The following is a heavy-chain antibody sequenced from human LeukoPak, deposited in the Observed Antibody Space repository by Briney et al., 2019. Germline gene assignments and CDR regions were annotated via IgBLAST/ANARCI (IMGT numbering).Heavy chain of an antibody. CDR2: INPNSGGT. CDR3: ARVQYYKILTGSFQY. CDR1: GYTFTSYG. D-gene: IGHD3-9*01. Sequence: ASVKVSCKASGYTFTSYGISWVRQAPGQGLEWMGWINPNSGGTNYAQKFQGRVTMTRDTSISTAYMELSRLTSDDTAYYYCARVQYYKILTGSFQYWGQGTLVTVSS. V-gene: IGHV1-2*02. J-gene: IGHJ4*02.